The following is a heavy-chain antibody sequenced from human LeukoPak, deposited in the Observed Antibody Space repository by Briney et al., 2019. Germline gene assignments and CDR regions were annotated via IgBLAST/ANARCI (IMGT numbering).Heavy chain of an antibody. CDR1: GYSISRGNF. CDR2: IYHSGAT. V-gene: IGHV4-38-2*02. J-gene: IGHJ4*02. D-gene: IGHD5-24*01. CDR3: ARVNGDAHNKSDY. Sequence: PSETLTLTCSVSGYSISRGNFWGWIRQPPGKGLEWIGTIYHSGATYYNPSLKSRVTISLDTSKNQFSLKLTSVTAADTAVYYCARVNGDAHNKSDYWGQGTLVTVSS.